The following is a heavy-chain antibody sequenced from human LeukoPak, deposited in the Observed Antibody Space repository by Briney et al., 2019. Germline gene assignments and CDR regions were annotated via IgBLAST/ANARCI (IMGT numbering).Heavy chain of an antibody. Sequence: GGSLRLSCAASGFTFSNYDMHWVRQAPGKGLEWVAVISYDGSNKYYADSVKGRFTISRDNANNSLYLQMNSLRDEDTAVYYCARRNSGTLGNWFDPWGQGTLVTVSS. J-gene: IGHJ5*02. D-gene: IGHD1-26*01. V-gene: IGHV3-30*03. CDR2: ISYDGSNK. CDR3: ARRNSGTLGNWFDP. CDR1: GFTFSNYD.